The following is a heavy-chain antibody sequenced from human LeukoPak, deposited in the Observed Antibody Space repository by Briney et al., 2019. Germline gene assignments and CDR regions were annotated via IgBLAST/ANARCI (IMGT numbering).Heavy chain of an antibody. D-gene: IGHD3-16*01. CDR2: IIPILGIA. V-gene: IGHV1-69*04. Sequence: SVKVSCKASGGTFSSYAISWVRQAPGQGLEWMGRIIPILGIANYAQKFQGRVTITADKSTSTAYMELSSLRSEDTAVYYCARITQAFRFLIDYWGRGTLVTVSS. CDR1: GGTFSSYA. J-gene: IGHJ4*02. CDR3: ARITQAFRFLIDY.